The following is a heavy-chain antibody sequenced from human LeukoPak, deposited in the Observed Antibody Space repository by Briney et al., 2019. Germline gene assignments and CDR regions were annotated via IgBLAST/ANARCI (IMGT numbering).Heavy chain of an antibody. CDR1: GFSLSTSGMC. D-gene: IGHD3-22*01. V-gene: IGHV2-70*11. Sequence: SGPTLVNPTQTLTLTCTFSGFSLSTSGMCVSWIRQPPGKALEWLARIDWDDDKYYSTSLKTRLTISKDTSKNQVVLTMTNVDPVDTATYYCARNYYDSSGYLIRSYFDYWGQGTLVTVSS. CDR2: IDWDDDK. CDR3: ARNYYDSSGYLIRSYFDY. J-gene: IGHJ4*02.